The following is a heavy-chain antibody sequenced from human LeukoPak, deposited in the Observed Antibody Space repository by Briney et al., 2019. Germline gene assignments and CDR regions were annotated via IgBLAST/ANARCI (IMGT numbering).Heavy chain of an antibody. CDR1: GFTFSSYA. V-gene: IGHV3-48*03. Sequence: GGSLRLSCAASGFTFSSYAMHWVRQAPGKGLEWVSKISSSGSTIYYADSVKGRFTISRDNAKNSLYLQMNSLRAEDTAVYYCARQREMTTIFTALGYWGQGTLVTVSS. CDR3: ARQREMTTIFTALGY. D-gene: IGHD5-24*01. J-gene: IGHJ4*02. CDR2: ISSSGSTI.